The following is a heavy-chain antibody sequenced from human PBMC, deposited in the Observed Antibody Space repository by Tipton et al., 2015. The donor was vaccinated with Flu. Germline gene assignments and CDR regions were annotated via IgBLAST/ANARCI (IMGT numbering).Heavy chain of an antibody. CDR3: AKDRGRGVVVPAADY. CDR2: ISGSGGST. CDR1: GFTFSSYA. Sequence: GSLRLSCAASGFTFSSYAMSWVRQAPGKGLEWVSAISGSGGSTYYADSVKGRFTISRDNSKNTLYLQMNSLRAEDTAVYYCAKDRGRGVVVPAADYWGQGTLVTVSS. D-gene: IGHD2-2*01. V-gene: IGHV3-23*01. J-gene: IGHJ4*02.